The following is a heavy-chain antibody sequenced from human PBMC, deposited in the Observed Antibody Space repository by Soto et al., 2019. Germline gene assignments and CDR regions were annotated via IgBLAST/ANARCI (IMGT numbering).Heavy chain of an antibody. CDR3: ARVSNNYYDSSGLSP. CDR1: GFTFSSYG. J-gene: IGHJ5*02. D-gene: IGHD3-22*01. V-gene: IGHV3-33*01. Sequence: AGGSLRLSCAASGFTFSSYGMHWVRQAPGKGLEWVAVIWYDGSNKYYADSVKGRFTISRDNSKNTLYLQMNSLRAEDTAVYYCARVSNNYYDSSGLSPWGQGTLVTVSS. CDR2: IWYDGSNK.